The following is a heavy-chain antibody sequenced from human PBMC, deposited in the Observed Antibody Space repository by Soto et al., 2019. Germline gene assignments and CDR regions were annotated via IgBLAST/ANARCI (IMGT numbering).Heavy chain of an antibody. J-gene: IGHJ6*03. D-gene: IGHD5-18*01. CDR1: GGRFSSYT. Sequence: GASVKVSCAACGGRFSSYTISWVRQAPGQGLEWMGRIIPILGIANYAQKFQGRVTITADKSTSTAYMELSSLRSEDTAVYYCARDLDTAMAAPYPLTPEYYYYYYMDVWGKGTTVTVSS. CDR2: IIPILGIA. CDR3: ARDLDTAMAAPYPLTPEYYYYYYMDV. V-gene: IGHV1-69*04.